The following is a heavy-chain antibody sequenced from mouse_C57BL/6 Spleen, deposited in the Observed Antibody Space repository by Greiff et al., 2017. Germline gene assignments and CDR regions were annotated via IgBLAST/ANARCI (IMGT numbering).Heavy chain of an antibody. CDR2: INPNYGTT. Sequence: VQLQQSGPELVKPGASVKISCKASGYSFTDYNMNWVKQSNGKSLEWIGVINPNYGTTSYNQKFKGKATLTVDQSSSTAYMPLNSLTSEDSAVYYCARSDYCSSYGYFDYWGQGTTLTVSS. D-gene: IGHD1-1*01. J-gene: IGHJ2*01. V-gene: IGHV1-39*01. CDR1: GYSFTDYN. CDR3: ARSDYCSSYGYFDY.